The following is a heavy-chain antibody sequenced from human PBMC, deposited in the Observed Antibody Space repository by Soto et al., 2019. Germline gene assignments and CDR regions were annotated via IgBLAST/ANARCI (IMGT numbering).Heavy chain of an antibody. CDR3: ARREIQGPIDY. J-gene: IGHJ4*02. CDR1: GSSISSSNW. Sequence: PSEPLSLTCDVSGSSISSSNWCGWIRQPPGTGLEWIGYIYYSGTTYYNPSLKSRVTLSVDTSKNQFSLKLTSVTAVDTAVYYCARREIQGPIDYWGQGTLVTVSS. D-gene: IGHD1-26*01. CDR2: IYYSGTT. V-gene: IGHV4-28*01.